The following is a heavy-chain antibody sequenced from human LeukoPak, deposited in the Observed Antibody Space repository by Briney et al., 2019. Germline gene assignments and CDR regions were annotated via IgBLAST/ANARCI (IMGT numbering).Heavy chain of an antibody. D-gene: IGHD3-22*01. J-gene: IGHJ4*02. CDR3: ASLDYFDSSDYGDY. CDR1: GXTVSDHY. CDR2: ISGSGGST. V-gene: IGHV3-23*01. Sequence: GGSLRLSCAASGXTVSDHYMDWVRQAPGKGLEWVSAISGSGGSTYYADSVKGRFTISRDNSKNTLYPQMNSLRAEDTALYYCASLDYFDSSDYGDYWGQGTLVTVSS.